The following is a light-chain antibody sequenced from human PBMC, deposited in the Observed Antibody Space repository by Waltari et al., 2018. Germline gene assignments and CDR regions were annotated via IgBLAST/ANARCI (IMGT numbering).Light chain of an antibody. J-gene: IGKJ4*01. V-gene: IGKV3-11*01. Sequence: VILTQSPATLSLSPGETSTLSCSASQSVPNYLAWYQQKPGQAPRLLIYGESSRETGIPDRFSGSGSGTEVTLNISSMEPEDVAVYYCQRYRNYPLTFGGGTKVEIK. CDR3: QRYRNYPLT. CDR2: GES. CDR1: QSVPNY.